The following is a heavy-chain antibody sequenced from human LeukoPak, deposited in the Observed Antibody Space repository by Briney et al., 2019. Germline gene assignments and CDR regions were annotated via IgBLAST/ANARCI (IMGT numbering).Heavy chain of an antibody. Sequence: PGGSLRLSCAASGFTFSSYAMSWVRQVPGKGLEWVSVIYSGGSTYYADSVKGRFTISRDNSKNTLYLQMNSLRAEDTAVYYCAREGYYDSSGPFDYWGQGTLVTVSS. CDR2: IYSGGST. J-gene: IGHJ4*02. CDR3: AREGYYDSSGPFDY. CDR1: GFTFSSYA. D-gene: IGHD3-22*01. V-gene: IGHV3-53*01.